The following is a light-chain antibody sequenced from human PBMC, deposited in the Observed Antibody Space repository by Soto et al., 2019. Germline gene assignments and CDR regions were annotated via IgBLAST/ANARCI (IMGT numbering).Light chain of an antibody. V-gene: IGKV4-1*01. CDR1: QSVLYSSNNKNY. CDR3: QQHYSTPRT. CDR2: WAS. Sequence: DIVMTQSPDSLAVSLGERATINCKSSQSVLYSSNNKNYLAWYQQKPGQPPKLLIYWASTRESGVPDRFSGSGSGTDFTLTISSLQAEEVAVYYCQQHYSTPRTFGQGTKLEIK. J-gene: IGKJ2*02.